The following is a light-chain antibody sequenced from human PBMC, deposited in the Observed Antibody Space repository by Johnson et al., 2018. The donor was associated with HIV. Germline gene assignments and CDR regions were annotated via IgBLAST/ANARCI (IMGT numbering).Light chain of an antibody. V-gene: IGLV1-51*02. Sequence: QSVLTQPPSMSAAPGQKVTISCSGSSSNIGKNYVSWYQHLPGTAPKLLIYEDNKRPSGIPARFSGSQSGTSATLGITGLQTWDEADYYCGTWDSSLSAHYVFGTGTKITVL. CDR3: GTWDSSLSAHYV. J-gene: IGLJ1*01. CDR1: SSNIGKNY. CDR2: EDN.